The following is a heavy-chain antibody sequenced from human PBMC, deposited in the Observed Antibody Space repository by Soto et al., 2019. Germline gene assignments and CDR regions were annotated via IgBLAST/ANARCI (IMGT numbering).Heavy chain of an antibody. J-gene: IGHJ5*02. CDR1: GYSFTSHW. Sequence: GESLKISCKGSGYSFTSHWIAWVRQMPEKGLEWMGIISPDDSDTRYSPSFQGQVTISADKSSSTAYLQWSSLKASDTAMYYCARLTYFFDSSGFYYDPWGQGTLVTVSS. CDR3: ARLTYFFDSSGFYYDP. D-gene: IGHD3-22*01. CDR2: ISPDDSDT. V-gene: IGHV5-51*01.